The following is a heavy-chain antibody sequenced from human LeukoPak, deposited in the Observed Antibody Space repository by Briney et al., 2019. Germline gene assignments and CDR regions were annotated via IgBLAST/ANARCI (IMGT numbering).Heavy chain of an antibody. CDR1: GGSISSYY. D-gene: IGHD3-22*01. CDR2: IYYSGST. V-gene: IGHV4-59*01. CDR3: ARTYYYDSSGYYYDYYFDY. J-gene: IGHJ4*02. Sequence: SETLSLTCTVSGGSISSYYWSWIRQPPGKGLEWIGYIYYSGSTHYNPSLKSRVTISVDTSKNQFSLKLSSVTAADTAVYYCARTYYYDSSGYYYDYYFDYWGQGTLVTVSS.